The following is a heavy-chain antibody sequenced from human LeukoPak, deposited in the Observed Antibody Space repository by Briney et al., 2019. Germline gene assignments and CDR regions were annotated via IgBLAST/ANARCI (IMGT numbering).Heavy chain of an antibody. CDR1: GFTFSSYG. CDR3: ARDWIDDNSGIDY. V-gene: IGHV3-33*01. Sequence: GGSLRLSCAASGFTFSSYGMHWVRQAPGKGLEWVAVIWYDGSNKYYADSVKGRFTISRDNSKNTLYLQMNSLRDEDTAIYYCARDWIDDNSGIDYWGQGTLVTVSS. D-gene: IGHD3-22*01. CDR2: IWYDGSNK. J-gene: IGHJ4*02.